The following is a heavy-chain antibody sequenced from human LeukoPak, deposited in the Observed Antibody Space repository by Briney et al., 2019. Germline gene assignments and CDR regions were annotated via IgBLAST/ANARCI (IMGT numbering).Heavy chain of an antibody. CDR1: GYTFTSYD. CDR2: MNPYNDNT. CDR3: ARGPLSNYVDY. V-gene: IGHV1-8*03. Sequence: ASVKVSCKASGYTFTSYDINWVRQATGQGLEWMGWMNPYNDNTGYAQKFQGRVTITSNTSISTAYMEPSSLRSDDTAVYYCARGPLSNYVDYWGQGTLVTVSS. J-gene: IGHJ4*02. D-gene: IGHD3-16*02.